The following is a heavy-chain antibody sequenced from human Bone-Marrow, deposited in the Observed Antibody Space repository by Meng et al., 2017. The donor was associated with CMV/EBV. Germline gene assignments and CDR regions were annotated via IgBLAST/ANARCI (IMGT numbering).Heavy chain of an antibody. V-gene: IGHV4-34*01. J-gene: IGHJ6*02. D-gene: IGHD3-16*01. CDR3: ARMGHALAV. CDR2: INHSGST. CDR1: GGSFSGYY. Sequence: GSLRLSCAVYGGSFSGYYWSWIRQPPGKGLEWIGEINHSGSTNYNPSLKSRVTISVDTSKNQFSLKLSSVTAADAAVYYCARMGHALAVWGQGTTVTVSS.